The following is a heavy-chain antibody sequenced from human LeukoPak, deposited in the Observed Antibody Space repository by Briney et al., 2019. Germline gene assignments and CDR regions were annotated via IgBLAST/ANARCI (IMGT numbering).Heavy chain of an antibody. D-gene: IGHD5-18*01. CDR1: GGSFSGYY. V-gene: IGHV4-34*01. CDR3: ARVRGYSYGYPDY. J-gene: IGHJ4*02. Sequence: PSETLSLTCAVYGGSFSGYYWSWIRQPPGKGLEWIGEINHSGSTYYNPSLKSRVTISVDTSKNQFSLKLSSVTAADTAVYYCARVRGYSYGYPDYWGQGTLVTVSS. CDR2: INHSGST.